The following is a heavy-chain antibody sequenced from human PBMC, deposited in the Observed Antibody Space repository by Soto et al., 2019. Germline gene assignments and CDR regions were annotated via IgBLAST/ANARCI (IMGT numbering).Heavy chain of an antibody. CDR1: GDSISSSTYY. CDR2: IYHTGTT. J-gene: IGHJ4*02. V-gene: IGHV4-39*01. D-gene: IGHD6-6*01. CDR3: ARPYFSSSSMFDY. Sequence: SLTCTVSGDSISSSTYYWGWIRQPPGKGLEWIGCIYHTGTTYYNPSPKSRVTISVDTSKNQFSLKLSSVTAADTAVYYCARPYFSSSSMFDYWGQGTLVTVSS.